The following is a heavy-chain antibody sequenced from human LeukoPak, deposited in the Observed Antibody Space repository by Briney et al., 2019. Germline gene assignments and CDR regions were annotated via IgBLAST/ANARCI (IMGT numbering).Heavy chain of an antibody. CDR1: GFTFSSYG. CDR3: ARVYSNSPEYGMDV. CDR2: IFYDGSNK. J-gene: IGHJ6*02. Sequence: GGSLRLSCAASGFTFSSYGMHWVRQAPGKGLEWVTVIFYDGSNKYYADSVKGRFIISRDNSKNTLYLQMNSLRAEDTAVYYCARVYSNSPEYGMDVWGQGTTVTVSS. D-gene: IGHD4-11*01. V-gene: IGHV3-33*01.